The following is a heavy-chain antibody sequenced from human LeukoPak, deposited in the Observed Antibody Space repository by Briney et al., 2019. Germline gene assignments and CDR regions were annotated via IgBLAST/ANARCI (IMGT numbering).Heavy chain of an antibody. CDR1: GFTFSSYG. CDR2: ISHDGTVQ. Sequence: GGSLRLSCAASGFTFSSYGMQWVRQAPGKGLEWVAVISHDGTVQHYADSVKGRFTISRDNSDNTLYLQMNSLRDEDTAVYYCARVALVYGDSYYFDYWGQGTLVTVSS. J-gene: IGHJ4*02. D-gene: IGHD4-17*01. CDR3: ARVALVYGDSYYFDY. V-gene: IGHV3-30*03.